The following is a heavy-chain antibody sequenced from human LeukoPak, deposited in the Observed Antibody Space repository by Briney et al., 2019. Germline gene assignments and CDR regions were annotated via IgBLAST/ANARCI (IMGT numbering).Heavy chain of an antibody. J-gene: IGHJ5*02. CDR3: AREGSTSKGWFDP. D-gene: IGHD2-2*01. Sequence: GGSLRLSCAASGFTFSSYSMNWVRQAPGKGLEWVSSISSSSSYIYYADSVKGRFTISRDNAKNSLYLQMNSLRAEDTAVYYCAREGSTSKGWFDPWGQGTLVTVSS. CDR1: GFTFSSYS. V-gene: IGHV3-21*01. CDR2: ISSSSSYI.